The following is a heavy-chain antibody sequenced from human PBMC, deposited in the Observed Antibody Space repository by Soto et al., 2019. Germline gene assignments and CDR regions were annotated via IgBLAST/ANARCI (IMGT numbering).Heavy chain of an antibody. CDR2: MNPNSGNT. Sequence: ASVKVSCKASGYTFTSYDINGVRQATGQGLEWMGWMNPNSGNTGYAQKFQGRVTMTRNTSISTAYMELSSLRSEDTAVYYCARGTILDSSSPHYYYGMDVWGQGTTVTVSS. CDR1: GYTFTSYD. D-gene: IGHD6-6*01. V-gene: IGHV1-8*01. CDR3: ARGTILDSSSPHYYYGMDV. J-gene: IGHJ6*02.